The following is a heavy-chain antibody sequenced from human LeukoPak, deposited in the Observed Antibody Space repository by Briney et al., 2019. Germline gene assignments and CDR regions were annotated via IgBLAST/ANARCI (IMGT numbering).Heavy chain of an antibody. D-gene: IGHD3-10*01. CDR3: ARASKLWPTY. J-gene: IGHJ4*02. Sequence: ASVKVSCKASGYTFTSYGISWVRQAPGQGLEWMGWISAYNGNTNYAQKLQGRVTMTTDTSTSTAYMELRSPRSDGTAVYCCARASKLWPTYWGQGTLVTVSS. V-gene: IGHV1-18*04. CDR1: GYTFTSYG. CDR2: ISAYNGNT.